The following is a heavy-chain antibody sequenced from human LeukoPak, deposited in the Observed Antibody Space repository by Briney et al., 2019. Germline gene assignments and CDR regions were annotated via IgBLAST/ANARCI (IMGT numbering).Heavy chain of an antibody. D-gene: IGHD6-13*01. J-gene: IGHJ4*02. CDR3: ARRERVAAAGTFDY. CDR2: IYPGDSDT. Sequence: GASLQISCKGSGYSFTSYWIGWVRQMPGKGLEWMGIIYPGDSDTRYSPSFQGQVTISADKSISTAYLQWSSLKASDTAMNYCARRERVAAAGTFDYWGQGTLVTVSS. V-gene: IGHV5-51*01. CDR1: GYSFTSYW.